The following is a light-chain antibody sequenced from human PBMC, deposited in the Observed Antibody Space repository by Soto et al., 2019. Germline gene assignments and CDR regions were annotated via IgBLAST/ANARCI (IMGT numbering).Light chain of an antibody. J-gene: IGKJ4*01. Sequence: DIQMTQSPSYLSASLGDRVTITCRASQSINNYLNWYQQKPGKAPKLLIYAASSLQSGVPSRFSGSGSGTDFTLTISSLQPEDFATYYCQQSYSTLTFGGGTKVDIK. V-gene: IGKV1-39*01. CDR3: QQSYSTLT. CDR2: AAS. CDR1: QSINNY.